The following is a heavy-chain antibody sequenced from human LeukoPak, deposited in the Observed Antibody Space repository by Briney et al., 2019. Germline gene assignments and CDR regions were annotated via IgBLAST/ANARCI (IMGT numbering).Heavy chain of an antibody. J-gene: IGHJ3*02. Sequence: PGGSLLLSCGASGFTLSSYWMTGGRRAPGKGGEWVANIKEDGRKKYYLESVRARFTISTHNAENSLYLQMNSLRAEDTAVYYCARDSRSCRSSDCRGDAFDIWGQGTMVTVSS. CDR1: GFTLSSYW. CDR3: ARDSRSCRSSDCRGDAFDI. D-gene: IGHD6-25*01. V-gene: IGHV3-7*01. CDR2: IKEDGRKK.